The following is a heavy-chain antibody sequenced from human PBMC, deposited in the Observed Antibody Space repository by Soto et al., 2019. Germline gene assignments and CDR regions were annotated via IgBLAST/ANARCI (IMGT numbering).Heavy chain of an antibody. CDR2: ISGSGGST. J-gene: IGHJ6*02. CDR1: GFTFSSYA. CDR3: AKALHDYSYYYYGMDV. D-gene: IGHD4-17*01. V-gene: IGHV3-23*01. Sequence: GGSLRLSCAASGFTFSSYAMSWVRQAPGKGLEWVSAISGSGGSTYYADSVKGRFTISRDNSKNTLYLQMNSLRAEDTAVYYCAKALHDYSYYYYGMDVWGQGTTVTVSS.